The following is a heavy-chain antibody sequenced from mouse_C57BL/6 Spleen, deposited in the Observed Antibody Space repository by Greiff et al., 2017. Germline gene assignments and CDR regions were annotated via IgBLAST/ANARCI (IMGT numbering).Heavy chain of an antibody. CDR2: INPSNGGT. J-gene: IGHJ4*01. CDR1: GYTFTSYW. CDR3: ARENWDVGAMDY. V-gene: IGHV1-53*01. D-gene: IGHD4-1*01. Sequence: QVQLQQPGTELVKPGASVKLSCKASGYTFTSYWMHWVKQRPGQGLEWIGNINPSNGGTNYNEKFKSKATLTVDKSSSTAYMQLSSLTSEDAAVYYCARENWDVGAMDYWGQGTSVTVSS.